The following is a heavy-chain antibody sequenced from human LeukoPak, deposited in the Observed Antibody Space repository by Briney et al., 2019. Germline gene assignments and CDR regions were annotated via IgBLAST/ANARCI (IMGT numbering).Heavy chain of an antibody. Sequence: GGSLRLSCAASGFTFSTFAMTWVRQTPGKGLEWVSAISGSGDSTYYADSVKGRFTISRDNSKNKLYLQMNSLRAEDTAVYYCAKDGYDSSGYYNPHHWLDPWGQRTLVTVSS. J-gene: IGHJ5*02. CDR1: GFTFSTFA. V-gene: IGHV3-23*01. D-gene: IGHD3-22*01. CDR3: AKDGYDSSGYYNPHHWLDP. CDR2: ISGSGDST.